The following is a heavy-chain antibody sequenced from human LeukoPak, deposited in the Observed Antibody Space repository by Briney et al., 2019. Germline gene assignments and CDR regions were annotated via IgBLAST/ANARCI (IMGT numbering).Heavy chain of an antibody. V-gene: IGHV3-23*01. CDR1: GFTFSRSD. CDR2: ISGGGRST. CDR3: ARERYFDY. J-gene: IGHJ4*02. Sequence: GGSLRLSCAASGFTFSRSDMIWVRQAPGKGLEWVSTISGGGRSTDYADSVKGHFTISRDNSKNTLYLQMNSLRAEDTAVYYCARERYFDYWGQGTLVTVSS.